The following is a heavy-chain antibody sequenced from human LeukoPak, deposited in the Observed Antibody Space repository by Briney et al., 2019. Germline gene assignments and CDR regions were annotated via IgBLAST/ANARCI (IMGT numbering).Heavy chain of an antibody. Sequence: GGSLRLSCAASGFTFSSYAVYWVRQTPGKGLEWVSGIFGSGGSTHYADSVKGRFTISRDNSKNTVYLQMNSLRAEDTAVYYCAKTTTGYSSGRFPGWPVDYWGQGTLVTVSS. D-gene: IGHD6-19*01. CDR3: AKTTTGYSSGRFPGWPVDY. V-gene: IGHV3-23*01. CDR1: GFTFSSYA. CDR2: IFGSGGST. J-gene: IGHJ4*02.